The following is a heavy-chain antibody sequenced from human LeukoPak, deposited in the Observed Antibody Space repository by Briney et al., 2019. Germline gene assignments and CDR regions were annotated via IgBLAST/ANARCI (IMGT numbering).Heavy chain of an antibody. CDR1: GFTFSSYE. CDR3: AREGYDILTGYYPLYYYYYYMDV. D-gene: IGHD3-9*01. CDR2: ISSSGSTI. Sequence: PGGSLRLSCAASGFTFSSYEMNWVRQAPGKGLEWVSYISSSGSTIYYADSVKGRFTISRDNAKNSLYLQMNSLRAEDTALYYCAREGYDILTGYYPLYYYYYYMDVWGKGTTVTVSS. J-gene: IGHJ6*03. V-gene: IGHV3-48*03.